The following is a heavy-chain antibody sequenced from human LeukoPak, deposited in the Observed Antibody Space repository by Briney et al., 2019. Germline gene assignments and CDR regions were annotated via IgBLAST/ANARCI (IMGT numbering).Heavy chain of an antibody. CDR1: GHTFTGYY. V-gene: IGHV1-2*02. Sequence: ASVKVSCKASGHTFTGYYMHWVRQAPGQGLEWMGWINPNSGGTNYAQKFQGRVTMTRDTSISTAYMELSRLRSDDTAVYYCAKVGKIVGATGRVGAFDIWGQGTMVTVSS. CDR3: AKVGKIVGATGRVGAFDI. J-gene: IGHJ3*02. D-gene: IGHD1-26*01. CDR2: INPNSGGT.